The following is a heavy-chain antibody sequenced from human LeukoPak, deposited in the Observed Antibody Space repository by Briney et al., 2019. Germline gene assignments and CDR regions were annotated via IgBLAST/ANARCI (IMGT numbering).Heavy chain of an antibody. D-gene: IGHD3-3*01. CDR1: GFTFTSYW. J-gene: IGHJ4*02. Sequence: GGSLRLSCAASGFTFTSYWMHWVRQAPGEGLGWLSLINSDGSSTSYADSVKGRFPISRENDKNTLSLQMNSLRAEDTAVYYCATARVHYDFWSGYYTWGQGPLVTVSS. V-gene: IGHV3-74*01. CDR2: INSDGSST. CDR3: ATARVHYDFWSGYYT.